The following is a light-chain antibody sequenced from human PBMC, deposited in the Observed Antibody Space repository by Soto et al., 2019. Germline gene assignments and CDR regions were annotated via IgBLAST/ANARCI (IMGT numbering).Light chain of an antibody. CDR2: GAS. CDR3: QQYNTWLWT. J-gene: IGKJ1*01. CDR1: QSINAH. V-gene: IGKV3-15*01. Sequence: EVGMTQSPATLSVSPGERVTLSCRASQSINAHLSWYQQKPGQAPSLLIHGASTRATGIPARFSGSGFGTEFILTISRLQSEDFAVYYCQQYNTWLWTFGQGTKVEIQ.